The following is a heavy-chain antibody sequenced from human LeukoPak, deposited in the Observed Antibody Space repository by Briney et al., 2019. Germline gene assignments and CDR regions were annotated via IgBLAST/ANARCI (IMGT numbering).Heavy chain of an antibody. J-gene: IGHJ4*02. CDR3: VKDLDYGDYEFDY. CDR2: ISGSGGST. CDR1: GFTFSSYA. Sequence: GSLRLSCAASGFTFSSYAMSWVRQAPGKGLEWVSAISGSGGSTYYADSVKGRFTISRDNSKNTLYLQMSSLRAEDTAVYYCVKDLDYGDYEFDYWGQGTLVTVSS. D-gene: IGHD4-17*01. V-gene: IGHV3-23*01.